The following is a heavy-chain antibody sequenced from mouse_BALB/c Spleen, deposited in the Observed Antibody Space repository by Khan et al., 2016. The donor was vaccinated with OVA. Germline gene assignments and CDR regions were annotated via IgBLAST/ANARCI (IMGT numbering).Heavy chain of an antibody. CDR2: INYSGNT. Sequence: VQLLESGPGLVKPSQSLSLTCTVTGYSITSEYAWNWIRQFRGNKLEWMVYINYSGNTRFNPSLKSRTHSTRNTYKNQFFLMLNSETTEDTATYYWARKDDYEYNTFPYWGQGTLVTVSA. D-gene: IGHD2-4*01. CDR1: GYSITSEYA. V-gene: IGHV3-2*02. CDR3: ARKDDYEYNTFPY. J-gene: IGHJ3*01.